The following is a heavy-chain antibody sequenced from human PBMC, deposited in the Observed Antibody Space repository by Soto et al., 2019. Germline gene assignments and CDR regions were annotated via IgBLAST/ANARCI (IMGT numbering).Heavy chain of an antibody. Sequence: PSETLSLTCTVSGGSISSGAYYWSWIRQHPGKGLEWIGYIYYSGSTYYNPSLESRVTLSVDTSRKQFSLKVSSVTAADTAVYYCARASYFDSSGPFDYWGPGTLVTVS. CDR1: GGSISSGAYY. CDR3: ARASYFDSSGPFDY. J-gene: IGHJ4*02. V-gene: IGHV4-31*03. D-gene: IGHD3-22*01. CDR2: IYYSGST.